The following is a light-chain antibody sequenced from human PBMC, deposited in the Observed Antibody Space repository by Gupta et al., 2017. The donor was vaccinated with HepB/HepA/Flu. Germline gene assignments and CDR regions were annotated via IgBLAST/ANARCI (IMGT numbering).Light chain of an antibody. V-gene: IGLV1-40*01. Sequence: QPVLTQPPSVSGAPGQRVTISCTGRRSNIGAGFDVHWYQQRTGPAPNLLVFGNDNRPSGVPDRFSATESGTSASLVITGLRAEDEGDYYCQSLDSGLSGLVFGGGTKLTVL. J-gene: IGLJ2*01. CDR1: RSNIGAGFD. CDR3: QSLDSGLSGLV. CDR2: GND.